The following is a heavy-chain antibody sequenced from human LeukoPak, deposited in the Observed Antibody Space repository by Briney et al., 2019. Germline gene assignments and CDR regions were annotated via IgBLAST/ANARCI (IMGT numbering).Heavy chain of an antibody. J-gene: IGHJ3*02. CDR2: IYYSGST. CDR1: GGSISSYY. CDR3: ARRFLVDAFDI. Sequence: PSETRSLTCTVSGGSISSYYWSWIRQPPGKGLEWIGYIYYSGSTNYNPSLKSRVTISVDTSKNQFSLKLSSVTAADTAVYYCARRFLVDAFDIWGQGTMVTVSS. V-gene: IGHV4-59*08. D-gene: IGHD2/OR15-2a*01.